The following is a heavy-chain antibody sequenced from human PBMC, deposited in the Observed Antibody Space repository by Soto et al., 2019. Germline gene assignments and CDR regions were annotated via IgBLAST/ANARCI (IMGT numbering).Heavy chain of an antibody. V-gene: IGHV3-30*18. D-gene: IGHD6-19*01. CDR1: GFTFSSYG. CDR2: ISYDGSNK. CDR3: AKDQYLSGIAVAAPDY. Sequence: QVQLVESGGGVVQPGRSLRLSCAASGFTFSSYGMHWVRQAPGKGLEWVAVISYDGSNKYYADSVKGRFTISRDNSKNTLYLQMNSLRAEDTAVYYCAKDQYLSGIAVAAPDYWGQGTLVTVSS. J-gene: IGHJ4*02.